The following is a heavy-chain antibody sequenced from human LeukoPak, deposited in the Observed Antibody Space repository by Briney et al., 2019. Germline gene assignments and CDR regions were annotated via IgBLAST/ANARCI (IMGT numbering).Heavy chain of an antibody. J-gene: IGHJ4*02. V-gene: IGHV4-4*02. CDR1: GGSFSSSNW. CDR2: IYHSGST. Sequence: SETLSLTCAVSGGSFSSSNWWSWVRQPPGKGLEWIGEIYHSGSTNYNPSLKSRVTISVDKSKNQFSLRLNSVTAADTAIYYCARGLAWELLVPFDFWGQGTLVTVSS. CDR3: ARGLAWELLVPFDF. D-gene: IGHD1-26*01.